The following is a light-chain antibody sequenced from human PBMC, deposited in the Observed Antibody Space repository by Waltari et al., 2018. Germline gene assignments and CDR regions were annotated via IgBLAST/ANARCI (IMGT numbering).Light chain of an antibody. CDR2: DYS. CDR3: QVWDSSSDQRV. J-gene: IGLJ3*02. V-gene: IGLV3-21*02. Sequence: SYVLTQPPSVSVAPGQTARITCGGNNIGSYSVHWYQQKPGQAPVMVVYDYSDRPSAFPGGFSGSNSGNTATLTISRVEAGDEADYYCQVWDSSSDQRVFGGGTKLTGL. CDR1: NIGSYS.